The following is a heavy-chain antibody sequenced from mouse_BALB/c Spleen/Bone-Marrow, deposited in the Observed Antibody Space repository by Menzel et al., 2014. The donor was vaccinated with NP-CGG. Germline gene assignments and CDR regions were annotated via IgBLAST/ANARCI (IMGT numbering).Heavy chain of an antibody. CDR3: ARHNYDETWFAY. D-gene: IGHD2-4*01. CDR2: ISNGGGST. Sequence: EVKLMESGGGLVQPGGSLKLSCATSGFTFSDYYMYWVRQTPEKRLEWVAYISNGGGSTYYPDTVKGRFTISRGNAKNTLYLQMSRLKSEDTAMYYCARHNYDETWFAYWGQGTLVTVSA. V-gene: IGHV5-12*02. CDR1: GFTFSDYY. J-gene: IGHJ3*01.